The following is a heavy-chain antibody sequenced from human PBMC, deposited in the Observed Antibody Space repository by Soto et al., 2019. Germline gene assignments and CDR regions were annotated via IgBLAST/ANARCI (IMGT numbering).Heavy chain of an antibody. J-gene: IGHJ4*02. V-gene: IGHV4-4*02. D-gene: IGHD3-10*01. Sequence: SETLSLTCAVSGASIGTSNWWSWVRQSPGKGLEWIGEIHDSGSTKYNPSLKSRVTISLDKSKNQFSLNVSSVTAADTAVYYCARVWWFGELRWYFDNWGQGALVTVS. CDR2: IHDSGST. CDR1: GASIGTSNW. CDR3: ARVWWFGELRWYFDN.